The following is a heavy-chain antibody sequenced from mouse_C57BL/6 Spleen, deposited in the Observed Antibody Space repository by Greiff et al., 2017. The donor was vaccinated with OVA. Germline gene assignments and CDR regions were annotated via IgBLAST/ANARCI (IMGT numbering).Heavy chain of an antibody. CDR3: ARQDGYFDY. CDR1: GYTFTSYW. D-gene: IGHD2-3*01. V-gene: IGHV1-64*01. Sequence: QVQLQQPGAELVKPGASVKLSCKASGYTFTSYWMHWVKQRTGQGLEWIGMIHPNSGSTNYNEKFKSKAKLTVDKSSSTAYMQLSSLTSEDSAVYCCARQDGYFDYWGQGTTLTVSS. CDR2: IHPNSGST. J-gene: IGHJ2*01.